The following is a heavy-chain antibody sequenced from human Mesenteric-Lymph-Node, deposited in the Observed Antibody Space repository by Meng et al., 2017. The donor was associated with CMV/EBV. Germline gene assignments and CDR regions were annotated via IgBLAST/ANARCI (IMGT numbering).Heavy chain of an antibody. CDR1: GFTFSSYG. V-gene: IGHV3-30*02. CDR2: IRYDGSNK. J-gene: IGHJ6*02. CDR3: AKDGAYSSPFLGVPAATRYYGMDV. Sequence: GGSLRLSCAASGFTFSSYGMHWVRQAPGKGLEWVAFIRYDGSNKYYADSVKGRFTISRDNSKNTLYLQMNSLRAEDTAVYYCAKDGAYSSPFLGVPAATRYYGMDVWGQGTTVTVSS. D-gene: IGHD2-2*01.